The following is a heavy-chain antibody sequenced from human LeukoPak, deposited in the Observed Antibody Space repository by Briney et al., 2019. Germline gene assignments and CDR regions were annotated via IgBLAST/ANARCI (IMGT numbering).Heavy chain of an antibody. V-gene: IGHV3-NL1*01. J-gene: IGHJ6*02. CDR3: ARVGSYYYGMDV. CDR2: IYSGGST. Sequence: GGSLRLSCAASGFTFSSYGMHWVRQAPGKGLEWVSVIYSGGSTYYADSVKGRFTISRDNSKNTLYLQMNSLRAEDTAVYYCARVGSYYYGMDVWGQGTTVTVSS. D-gene: IGHD2-15*01. CDR1: GFTFSSYG.